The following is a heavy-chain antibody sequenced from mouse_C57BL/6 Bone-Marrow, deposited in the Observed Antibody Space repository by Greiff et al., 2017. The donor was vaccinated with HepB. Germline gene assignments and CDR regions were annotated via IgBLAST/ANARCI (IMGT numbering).Heavy chain of an antibody. CDR3: ARHPYGSSHWYFDV. Sequence: EVMLVESGGGLVQPGGSLKLSCAASGFTFSDYYMYWVRQTPEKRLEWVAYISNGGGSTDYPDTVKGRFTLSRDNAKNTLYLQMSRLKSEDTAMDYCARHPYGSSHWYFDVWGKGTTVTVSS. CDR2: ISNGGGST. CDR1: GFTFSDYY. D-gene: IGHD1-1*01. V-gene: IGHV5-12*01. J-gene: IGHJ1*03.